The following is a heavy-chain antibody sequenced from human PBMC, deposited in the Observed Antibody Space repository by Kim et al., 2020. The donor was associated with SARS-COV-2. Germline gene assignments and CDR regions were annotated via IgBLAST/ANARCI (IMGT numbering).Heavy chain of an antibody. CDR2: ISSSGSTI. D-gene: IGHD6-19*01. Sequence: GGSLRLSCAASGFTFSDYYMSWIRQAPGKGLEWVSYISSSGSTIYYADSVKGRFTISRDNAKNSLYLQMNSLRAEDTAVYYCASSIAVAGFAADYWGQGTLVTVSS. J-gene: IGHJ4*02. CDR1: GFTFSDYY. V-gene: IGHV3-11*01. CDR3: ASSIAVAGFAADY.